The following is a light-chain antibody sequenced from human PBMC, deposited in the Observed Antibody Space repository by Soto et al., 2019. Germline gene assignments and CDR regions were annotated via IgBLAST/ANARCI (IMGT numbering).Light chain of an antibody. J-gene: IGKJ4*01. Sequence: EIVMTQSPATLSVSPGERATLSCRASQSVSSNLAWYQQKPGQAPRLVIYHASTRATGIPARFSGSGSGTEFTLTISILQSENFAIYYCQQYNKWPLTFGGGTKVEIK. V-gene: IGKV3-15*01. CDR1: QSVSSN. CDR3: QQYNKWPLT. CDR2: HAS.